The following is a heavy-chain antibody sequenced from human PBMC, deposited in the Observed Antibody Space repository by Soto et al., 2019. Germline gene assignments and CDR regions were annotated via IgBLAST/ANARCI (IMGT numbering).Heavy chain of an antibody. CDR2: IWYDGSNK. J-gene: IGHJ5*02. D-gene: IGHD2-2*01. V-gene: IGHV3-33*01. CDR3: AREADIVVVPAANWFDP. Sequence: PGGSLRLSCAASGFTFSSYGMHWVRQAPGKGLEWVAVIWYDGSNKYYADSVKGRFTISRDNSKNTLYLQMNSLRAEDTAVYYCAREADIVVVPAANWFDPWGQGTLVTVSS. CDR1: GFTFSSYG.